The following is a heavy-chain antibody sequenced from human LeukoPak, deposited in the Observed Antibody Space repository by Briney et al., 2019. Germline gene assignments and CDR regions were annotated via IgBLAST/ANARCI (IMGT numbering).Heavy chain of an antibody. CDR1: GTSITSYY. CDR2: GHYSGNT. CDR3: ARLRGGYNNLSPFDY. J-gene: IGHJ4*02. Sequence: PSETLSLTCTVSGTSITSYYWNWIRQAPGQGPEWIGYGHYSGNTKYNPPLKSRVTISVDTSKNQFSLRLSSVTAADTAVYYCARLRGGYNNLSPFDYWGQGTLVSVSS. V-gene: IGHV4-59*08. D-gene: IGHD5-24*01.